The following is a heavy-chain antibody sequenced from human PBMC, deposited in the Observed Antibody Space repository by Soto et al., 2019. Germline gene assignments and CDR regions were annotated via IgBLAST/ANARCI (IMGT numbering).Heavy chain of an antibody. V-gene: IGHV4-61*08. CDR2: IYYSGST. J-gene: IGHJ4*02. D-gene: IGHD6-19*01. Sequence: SSETLSLTCTVSGGSISSGGYYWSWIRQPPGKGLEWIGYIYYSGSTNYNPSLKSRVTISVDTSKNQFSLKLSSVTAADTAVYYCAREGGYSSGWYPFAYRGQGTLVTVSS. CDR1: GGSISSGGYY. CDR3: AREGGYSSGWYPFAY.